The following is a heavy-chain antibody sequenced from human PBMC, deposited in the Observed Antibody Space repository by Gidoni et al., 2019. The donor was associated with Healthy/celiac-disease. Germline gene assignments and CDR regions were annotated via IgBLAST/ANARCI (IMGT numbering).Heavy chain of an antibody. CDR1: GGSFSGYY. CDR2: INHSGST. Sequence: QVQLQQWGAGLLKPSETLSLTCAAYGGSFSGYYWSWIRQPPGKGLEWIGEINHSGSTNYNPSLKSRVTISVDTSKNQFSLKLSSVTAADTAVYYCARARMRYYGSGSYYNGRVYGMDVWGQGTTVTVSS. V-gene: IGHV4-34*01. J-gene: IGHJ6*02. CDR3: ARARMRYYGSGSYYNGRVYGMDV. D-gene: IGHD3-10*01.